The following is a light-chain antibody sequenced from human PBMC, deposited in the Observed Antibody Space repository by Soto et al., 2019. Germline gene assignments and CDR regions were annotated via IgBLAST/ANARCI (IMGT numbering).Light chain of an antibody. J-gene: IGKJ5*01. CDR3: MQGTHCPFT. CDR2: KVS. CDR1: QSLVDSDGDTY. V-gene: IGKV2-30*01. Sequence: DVAMTQSPLSLPVTLGQPASISCRSSQSLVDSDGDTYLNWFQQRPGQSPRRLIYKVSIRDSGVPDRFSGSASGTDFTLRISRVESVDAGDCYCMQGTHCPFTFGPGTRLDIK.